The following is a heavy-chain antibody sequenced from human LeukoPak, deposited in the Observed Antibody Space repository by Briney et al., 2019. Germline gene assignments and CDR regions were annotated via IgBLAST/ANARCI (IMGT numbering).Heavy chain of an antibody. J-gene: IGHJ4*02. Sequence: PGGSLRFSCAASGFTFNTYAMTWVRQAPGKGLEWVSAIGSRADTTDYADSVKGRFTISRDNSKNMLYLQMNGLRAEDTAVYYCVKRDRGTFDYWGQGTLVTVSS. V-gene: IGHV3-23*01. CDR3: VKRDRGTFDY. CDR1: GFTFNTYA. CDR2: IGSRADTT. D-gene: IGHD5-24*01.